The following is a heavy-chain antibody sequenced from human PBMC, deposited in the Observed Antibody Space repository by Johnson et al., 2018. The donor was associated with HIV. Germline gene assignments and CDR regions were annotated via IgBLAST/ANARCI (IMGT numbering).Heavy chain of an antibody. Sequence: VQLVESGGGVVQPGKSLTLSCVGSGLSFSNFGIHWVRQAPGKGPEWVAVIRYDGSNKYYADSVKGRFTISRDNSKNTLYLQMNSLRAEDTAVYYCAKEAADDAFDIWGQGTMVTVSS. CDR1: GLSFSNFG. D-gene: IGHD6-25*01. V-gene: IGHV3-30*02. J-gene: IGHJ3*02. CDR3: AKEAADDAFDI. CDR2: IRYDGSNK.